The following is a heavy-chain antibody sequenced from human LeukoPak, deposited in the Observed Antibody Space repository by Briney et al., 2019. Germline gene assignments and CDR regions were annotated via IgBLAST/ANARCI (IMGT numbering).Heavy chain of an antibody. V-gene: IGHV4-61*02. CDR2: IYTSGST. J-gene: IGHJ4*02. CDR3: AKDQVWSFDY. Sequence: SETLSLTCTVSGGSISSGSYYWSWIRQPAGKGLEWIGRIYTSGSTNYNPSLKSRVTISVDTSKNQFSLKLSSVTAADTAVYYCAKDQVWSFDYWGQGTLVTVSS. D-gene: IGHD2-8*02. CDR1: GGSISSGSYY.